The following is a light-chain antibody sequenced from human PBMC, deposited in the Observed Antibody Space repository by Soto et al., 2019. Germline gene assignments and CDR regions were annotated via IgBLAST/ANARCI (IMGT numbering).Light chain of an antibody. CDR3: QQYMSSVT. Sequence: EIAWTQSPGALALSPGERATLSCRATQSGDSTFFAWYQKKPGQAPRLLIYGASQRATGVPDRFSGSGSGTDVTLIISRLEPEDFAVYYCQQYMSSVTFGQGTKVEIK. CDR1: QSGDSTF. CDR2: GAS. J-gene: IGKJ1*01. V-gene: IGKV3-20*01.